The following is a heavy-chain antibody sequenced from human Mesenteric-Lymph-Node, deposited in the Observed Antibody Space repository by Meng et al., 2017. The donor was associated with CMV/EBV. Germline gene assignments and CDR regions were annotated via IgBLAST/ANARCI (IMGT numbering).Heavy chain of an antibody. D-gene: IGHD6-13*01. CDR3: ARLEQQLDTLDY. CDR2: ISSTSSYT. CDR1: GFSFVTYP. V-gene: IGHV3-21*01. J-gene: IGHJ4*02. Sequence: AASGFSFVTYPMTWVRQAPGKGLEWVSSISSTSSYTFSADSVQGRFTISRDNAKNSLYLQMNSLRAEDTAVYYCARLEQQLDTLDYWGQGTLVTVSS.